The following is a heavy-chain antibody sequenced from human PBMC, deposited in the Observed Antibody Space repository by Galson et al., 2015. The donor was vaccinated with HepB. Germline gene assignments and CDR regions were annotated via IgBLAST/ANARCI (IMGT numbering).Heavy chain of an antibody. CDR3: ARGNPLGYCIGAGGECYTPYMDV. CDR2: INAGNGNT. D-gene: IGHD2-8*02. CDR1: GYTFSSYA. Sequence: SVKVSCKASGYTFSSYAIHWVRQAPGQRLEWMGWINAGNGNTKYSQKFQGRVTITRDISAGTAHMELSSLRSEDTAVFYCARGNPLGYCIGAGGECYTPYMDVWGKGTTVTVSS. V-gene: IGHV1-3*01. J-gene: IGHJ6*03.